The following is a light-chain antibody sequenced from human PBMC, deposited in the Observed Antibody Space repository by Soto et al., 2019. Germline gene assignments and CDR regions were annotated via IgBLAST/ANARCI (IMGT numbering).Light chain of an antibody. CDR2: RNN. CDR1: SSNIGSNY. Sequence: QSVLTQPPSASGTPGQRVTISCSGSSSNIGSNYVYWYQQLPATAPKLLIYRNNQPPSGVPDRFSGSKSGTSASLAISGLRSEDEGDYYCAAWDDSLSGWVFGGGTKLTVL. CDR3: AAWDDSLSGWV. J-gene: IGLJ3*02. V-gene: IGLV1-47*01.